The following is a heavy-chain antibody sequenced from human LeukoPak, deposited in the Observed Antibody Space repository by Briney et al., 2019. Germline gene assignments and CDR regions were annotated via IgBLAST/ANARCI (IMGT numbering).Heavy chain of an antibody. CDR2: ITGTHAT. CDR1: GFTFSASP. D-gene: IGHD2-2*02. Sequence: GGSLRLSGAASGFTFSASPMHWVRQASGKGLEWVGRITGTHATAYSATVKGRFTISRDDSKYTTYLQMNSLETEDTAVYYCTREGCGATSCYTNDYWGQGTLVTVSS. J-gene: IGHJ4*02. CDR3: TREGCGATSCYTNDY. V-gene: IGHV3-73*01.